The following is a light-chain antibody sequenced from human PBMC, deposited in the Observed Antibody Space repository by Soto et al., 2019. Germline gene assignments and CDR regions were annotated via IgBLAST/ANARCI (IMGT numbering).Light chain of an antibody. CDR3: QQYNNWPPSII. J-gene: IGKJ5*01. Sequence: VMAQSPATLSVYPGERATLSCRASESVSSNLAWYQQRPGHAPRLLIYGASTRATDTPVRFRGSGSGTEFTLTISSLQSEDFAVYYCQQYNNWPPSIIFGQGTRLEIK. CDR2: GAS. V-gene: IGKV3-15*01. CDR1: ESVSSN.